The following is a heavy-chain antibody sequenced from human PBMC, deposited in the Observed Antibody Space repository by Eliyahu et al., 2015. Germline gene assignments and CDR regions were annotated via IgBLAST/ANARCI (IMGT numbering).Heavy chain of an antibody. D-gene: IGHD3-10*01. CDR1: GFTFSXAW. Sequence: EVQLVESGGGLVKPGGSLRLSCAAXGFTFSXAWXTGXRQAPGKGXGWVGRIKSDTDGGTTDYAAPVKGRFTMSRDDSKNTLYLQMNSLKTEDTAVYFCTTHNSGRPRVDDAFDIWGQGTMVTVSS. CDR2: IKSDTDGGTT. J-gene: IGHJ3*02. V-gene: IGHV3-15*01. CDR3: TTHNSGRPRVDDAFDI.